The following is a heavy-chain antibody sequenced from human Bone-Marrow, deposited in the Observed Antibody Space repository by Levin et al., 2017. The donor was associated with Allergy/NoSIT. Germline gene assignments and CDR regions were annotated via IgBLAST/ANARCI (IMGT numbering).Heavy chain of an antibody. CDR2: MSGSGST. Sequence: SQTLSLTCTVSDDSISAFYWSWVRQPAGKGLEWIGRMSGSGSTNYNPSLQSRVTMSVDTPKRQFSLRLASVTAADTAVYYCAREGTATIDYYVHYFGLDVWGQGTTVTVSS. V-gene: IGHV4-4*07. J-gene: IGHJ6*02. D-gene: IGHD3-10*02. CDR3: AREGTATIDYYVHYFGLDV. CDR1: DDSISAFY.